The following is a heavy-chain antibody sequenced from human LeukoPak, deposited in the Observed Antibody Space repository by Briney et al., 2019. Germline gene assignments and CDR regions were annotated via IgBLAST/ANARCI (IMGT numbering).Heavy chain of an antibody. V-gene: IGHV3-33*08. D-gene: IGHD2-15*01. CDR1: GFTFSSYW. Sequence: GGSLRLSCAASGFTFSSYWMHWVRQAPGKGLEWVAVIWYDGSNKYYADSVKGRFTISRDNSKNTLYLQMNSLRAEDTAVYYCARGLASYCSGGSCYPVGYWGQGTLVTVSS. J-gene: IGHJ4*02. CDR3: ARGLASYCSGGSCYPVGY. CDR2: IWYDGSNK.